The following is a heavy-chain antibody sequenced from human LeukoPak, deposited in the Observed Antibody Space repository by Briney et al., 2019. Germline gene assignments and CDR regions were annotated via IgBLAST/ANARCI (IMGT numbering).Heavy chain of an antibody. CDR3: ARARRKLWFGELFG. Sequence: SETLSLTCTVSGGSISSYYWSWIRQPPGKGLEWIGYIHYSGSTNYNPSLKSRVTISVDTSKNQFSLKLSSVTAADTAVYYCARARRKLWFGELFGWGQGTLVTASS. D-gene: IGHD3-10*01. CDR1: GGSISSYY. CDR2: IHYSGST. J-gene: IGHJ4*02. V-gene: IGHV4-59*01.